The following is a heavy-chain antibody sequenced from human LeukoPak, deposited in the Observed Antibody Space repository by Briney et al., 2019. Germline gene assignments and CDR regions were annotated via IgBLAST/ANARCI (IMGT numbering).Heavy chain of an antibody. V-gene: IGHV3-33*01. CDR1: GFTFSSYG. J-gene: IGHJ4*02. CDR3: ARDRVGGTNYFDY. D-gene: IGHD1-26*01. Sequence: PGRSLRLSCAASGFTFSSYGMHWVRQAPGKGLEWVAIIWYDGNNKFYADSVKGRFTISRDNSKNTLYLQMNSLRAEDTAVYYCARDRVGGTNYFDYWGQETLVTVSS. CDR2: IWYDGNNK.